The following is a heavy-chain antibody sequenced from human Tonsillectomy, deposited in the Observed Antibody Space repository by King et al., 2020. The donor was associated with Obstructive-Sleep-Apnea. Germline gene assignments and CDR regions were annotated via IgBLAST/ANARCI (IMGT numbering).Heavy chain of an antibody. D-gene: IGHD3/OR15-3a*01. CDR2: IYHSGFT. CDR1: RSSISSGYD. Sequence: LQLQESGPGLVKSSETLSLTCTVSRSSISSGYDWGWIRQPPGKGLEWIGHIYHSGFTHYNPSLKSRVTISVDTSKNQFSLKLNSLTAADTAVYYCARGRTQFDYWGQGTLVTVSS. CDR3: ARGRTQFDY. V-gene: IGHV4-38-2*02. J-gene: IGHJ4*02.